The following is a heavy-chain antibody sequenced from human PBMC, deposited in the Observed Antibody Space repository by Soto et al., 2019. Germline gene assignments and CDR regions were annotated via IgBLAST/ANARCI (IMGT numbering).Heavy chain of an antibody. CDR1: GDCVSSHSAA. V-gene: IGHV6-1*01. CDR2: TYYRSKWYT. CDR3: ARDPYFLNYFDS. D-gene: IGHD1-26*01. Sequence: SETLSLTCAISGDCVSSHSAAWNWIRQSPSRGLEWLGRTYYRSKWYTDYALSLESRIIINSDTSKNQISLHLSSMTPDDAAVYYCARDPYFLNYFDSWGQGTLVTVSS. J-gene: IGHJ4*02.